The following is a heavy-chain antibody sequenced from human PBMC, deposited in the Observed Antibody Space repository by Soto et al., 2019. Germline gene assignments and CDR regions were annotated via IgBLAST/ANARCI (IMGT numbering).Heavy chain of an antibody. J-gene: IGHJ4*02. Sequence: QVQLVQSGAEVKKPESSVKVSCKAPGGTFSTYAISWVRQAPGQGLEWMGGIIPMFGTANYAQRFKDRVTITADESTNTVYMELSSLRSEDTAVYFCASGIQLWLRRINNGYSGWGQGTLVTGYS. CDR3: ASGIQLWLRRINNGYSG. D-gene: IGHD5-18*01. CDR2: IIPMFGTA. CDR1: GGTFSTYA. V-gene: IGHV1-69*12.